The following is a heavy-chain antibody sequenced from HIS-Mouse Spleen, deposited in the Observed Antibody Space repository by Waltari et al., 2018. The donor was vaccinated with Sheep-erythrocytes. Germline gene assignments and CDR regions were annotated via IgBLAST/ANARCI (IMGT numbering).Heavy chain of an antibody. D-gene: IGHD1-26*01. Sequence: QVQLVQSGAEVKKPGSSVKVSCKAPGGTFSSYAISWVRQAPGQGFEWMGRIIPILGIANYAQTFQGRGRITADKSTSTAYMELSSLRSEETAVYYCAQTGATTPHFDYWGQGTLVTVSS. CDR2: IIPILGIA. CDR3: AQTGATTPHFDY. CDR1: GGTFSSYA. J-gene: IGHJ4*02. V-gene: IGHV1-69*04.